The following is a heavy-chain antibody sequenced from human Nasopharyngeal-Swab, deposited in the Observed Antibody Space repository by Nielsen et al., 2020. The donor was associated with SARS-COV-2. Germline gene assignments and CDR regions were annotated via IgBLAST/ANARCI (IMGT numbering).Heavy chain of an antibody. CDR1: GGSISGYF. V-gene: IGHV4-4*07. CDR2: VYTSGST. CDR3: ARSGTTKYGLDV. Sequence: SEPLSLTCSVSGGSISGYFLSWIRQPAGEGLEWIGRVYTSGSTNYNPSLKSRVTISIDMSKNQFSLELRSVTAADTAFYYCARSGTTKYGLDVWGQGTTVIVSS. J-gene: IGHJ6*01. D-gene: IGHD1-1*01.